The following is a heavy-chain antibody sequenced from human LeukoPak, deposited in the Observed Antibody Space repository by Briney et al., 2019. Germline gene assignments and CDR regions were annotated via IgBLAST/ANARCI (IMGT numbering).Heavy chain of an antibody. CDR1: GFSFSAYW. J-gene: IGHJ4*02. Sequence: GGSLRLSCAASGFSFSAYWIHWVRQAPGKGLVWVSSIKSNGSVTSYADAVKGRFSLSADNAKNTQYLRMNSLRAEDTAMYYCALDINGDLFHIWGQGTPVTVSS. CDR2: IKSNGSVT. V-gene: IGHV3-74*01. D-gene: IGHD2-21*01. CDR3: ALDINGDLFHI.